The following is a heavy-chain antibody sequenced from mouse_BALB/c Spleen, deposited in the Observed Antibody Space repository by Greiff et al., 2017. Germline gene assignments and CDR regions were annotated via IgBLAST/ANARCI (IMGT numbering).Heavy chain of an antibody. J-gene: IGHJ3*01. V-gene: IGHV3-2*02. CDR2: ISYSGST. CDR3: ARRGGEAWFAY. Sequence: EVQLQQSGPGLVKPSQSLSLTCTVTGYSITSDYAWNWIRQFPGNKLEWMGYISYSGSTSYNPSLKSRISITRDTSKNQFFLQLNSVTTEDTATYYCARRGGEAWFAYWGQGTLVTVSA. CDR1: GYSITSDYA.